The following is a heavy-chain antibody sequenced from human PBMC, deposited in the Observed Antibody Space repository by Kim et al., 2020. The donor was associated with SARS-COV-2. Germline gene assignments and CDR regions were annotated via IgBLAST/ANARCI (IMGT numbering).Heavy chain of an antibody. V-gene: IGHV4-31*03. CDR2: IYYSGST. CDR1: GGSISSGGYY. Sequence: SETLSLTCTVSGGSISSGGYYWSWIRQHPGKGLEWIGYIYYSGSTYYNPSLKSRVTISVDTSKNQFSLKLSSVTAADTAVYYCARAGSYYYYGMDVWGQGTTVTVSS. J-gene: IGHJ6*02. CDR3: ARAGSYYYYGMDV.